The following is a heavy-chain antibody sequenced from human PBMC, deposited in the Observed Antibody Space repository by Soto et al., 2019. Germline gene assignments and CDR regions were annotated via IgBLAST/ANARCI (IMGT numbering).Heavy chain of an antibody. V-gene: IGHV3-66*01. D-gene: IGHD5-18*01. Sequence: EVQLVESGGGLVQPGGSLRLSCAASGVTVSSNYMSWVRQAPGKGXEWVSVIYSGGSTYYADSVKGRFTISRDNSXXXXXXXXXXXXXXXXXXXYXAXHGYNYGGGYFDYWGQGTLVTVSS. J-gene: IGHJ4*02. CDR1: GVTVSSNY. CDR3: AXHGYNYGGGYFDY. CDR2: IYSGGST.